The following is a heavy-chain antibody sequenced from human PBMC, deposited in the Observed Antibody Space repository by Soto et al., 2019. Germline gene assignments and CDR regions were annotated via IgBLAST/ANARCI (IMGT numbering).Heavy chain of an antibody. V-gene: IGHV6-1*01. CDR3: ARDDGPRTTRRFVP. J-gene: IGHJ5*02. D-gene: IGHD1-1*01. CDR2: TYYYRSKWYN. Sequence: TLSLTCAISGDSVSSNSAAWNWIRQSPSRGLEWLGRTYYYRSKWYNDYAVSVKSRITIFPDTSKNQFSLQLNSVTPEDTAVYFCARDDGPRTTRRFVPRGQGTLVTVSS. CDR1: GDSVSSNSAA.